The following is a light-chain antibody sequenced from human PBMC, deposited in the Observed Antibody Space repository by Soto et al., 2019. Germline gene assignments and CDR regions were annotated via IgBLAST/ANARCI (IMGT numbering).Light chain of an antibody. Sequence: EIVLTQSPATLSLSPGERATLSCRARQSVSSYLAWYQQKPGQAPRLLIYDASNRATGIPARFSGSGSGTDFTLTISSIEPEDFAVYYCQQRSNWPLITFGQGTRLEIK. CDR3: QQRSNWPLIT. V-gene: IGKV3-11*01. CDR2: DAS. CDR1: QSVSSY. J-gene: IGKJ5*01.